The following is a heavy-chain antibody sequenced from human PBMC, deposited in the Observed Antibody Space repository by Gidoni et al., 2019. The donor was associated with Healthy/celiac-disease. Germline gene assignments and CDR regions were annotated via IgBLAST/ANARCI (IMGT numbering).Heavy chain of an antibody. CDR1: GYTFTGYY. CDR2: INPNSGGT. CDR3: AADYGGNSGSDAFDI. V-gene: IGHV1-2*07. Sequence: QVQLVQSGAEVKKPGASVKVSCKASGYTFTGYYMHWVRQATGQGLEWMGWINPNSGGTNYAHKFQGRVTMTRDTSISTAYMELSRLRSDDTAVYYCAADYGGNSGSDAFDIWGQGTMVTVSS. D-gene: IGHD4-17*01. J-gene: IGHJ3*02.